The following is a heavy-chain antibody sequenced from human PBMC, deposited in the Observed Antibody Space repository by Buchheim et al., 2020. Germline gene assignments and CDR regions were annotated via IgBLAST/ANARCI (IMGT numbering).Heavy chain of an antibody. CDR3: VRDNWNVADLCDY. Sequence: QVQLVESGGGVVHPGTSLRLSCAASGFTFSTYAMHWVRQAPGKGLEWVTLISHDGTRKDYADSVKGRFTISRDNSKKTLDLQMNSLRVDDTAVYFCVRDNWNVADLCDYWGQGAL. D-gene: IGHD1-20*01. V-gene: IGHV3-30-3*01. CDR2: ISHDGTRK. J-gene: IGHJ4*02. CDR1: GFTFSTYA.